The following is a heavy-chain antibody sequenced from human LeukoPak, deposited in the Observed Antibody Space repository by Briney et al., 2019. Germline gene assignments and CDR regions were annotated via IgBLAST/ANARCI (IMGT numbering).Heavy chain of an antibody. Sequence: GGSLRLSCAASGFKFDDYAMHWVRQAPGKGLEWVSGISPSGDIKYYVDSVKGRFTVSRDNSKNTLYLQINSLRDEDTAVYYCAKDDAWLQYNDWGQGTLVTVSS. CDR1: GFKFDDYA. CDR2: ISPSGDIK. J-gene: IGHJ4*02. V-gene: IGHV3-23*01. CDR3: AKDDAWLQYND. D-gene: IGHD5-24*01.